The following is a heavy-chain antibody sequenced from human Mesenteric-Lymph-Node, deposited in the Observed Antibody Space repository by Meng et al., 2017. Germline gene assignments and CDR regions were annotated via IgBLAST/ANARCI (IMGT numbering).Heavy chain of an antibody. J-gene: IGHJ6*02. CDR3: ARGIAVAGITRYYYYGMDV. CDR2: INAYNGNT. CDR1: GYTFTSYG. V-gene: IGHV1-18*01. D-gene: IGHD6-19*01. Sequence: ASVKVSCKASGYTFTSYGISWVRQAPGQGLEWMGWINAYNGNTNYAQKLQGRVTMTTDTSTSTAYMELRSLRSDDTAVYYCARGIAVAGITRYYYYGMDVWGQGTTVTVSS.